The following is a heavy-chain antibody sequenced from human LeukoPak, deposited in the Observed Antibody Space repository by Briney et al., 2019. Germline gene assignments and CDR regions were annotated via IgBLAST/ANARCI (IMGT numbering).Heavy chain of an antibody. D-gene: IGHD4-23*01. J-gene: IGHJ4*02. CDR3: AKASINDYGGKLARYYFDY. V-gene: IGHV3-23*01. CDR2: ISGSGGST. Sequence: PGGSLRLSCAASGFTFSSYAMIWVRQAPGKGLEWVSAISGSGGSTYYADSVKGRFTISRDNSKNTLYLQMNSLRAEDTAVYYCAKASINDYGGKLARYYFDYWGQGTLVTVST. CDR1: GFTFSSYA.